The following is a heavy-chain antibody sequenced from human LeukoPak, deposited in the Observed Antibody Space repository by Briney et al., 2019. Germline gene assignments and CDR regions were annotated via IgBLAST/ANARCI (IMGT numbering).Heavy chain of an antibody. D-gene: IGHD2-15*01. Sequence: GESLKISCKGSGYSFTSYWIGWVRQMPGKGLEWMGIIYPGDSDTRYSPSFQGQVTISADKSISTAYLQWSSLKASDTAMYYCARQDCSGGSCYLDAFDIWGQGTMVTVSS. CDR1: GYSFTSYW. CDR3: ARQDCSGGSCYLDAFDI. V-gene: IGHV5-51*01. J-gene: IGHJ3*02. CDR2: IYPGDSDT.